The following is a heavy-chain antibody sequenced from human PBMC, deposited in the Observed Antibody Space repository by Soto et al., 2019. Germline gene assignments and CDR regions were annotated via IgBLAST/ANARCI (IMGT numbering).Heavy chain of an antibody. CDR3: ARNVGSGYYMGLGY. V-gene: IGHV3-21*01. CDR1: GFTFSSYS. J-gene: IGHJ4*02. D-gene: IGHD3-22*01. Sequence: GSLRLSCAASGFTFSSYSMNWVRQAPGKGLEWVSSISSSSSYIYYADSVKGRFTISRDNAKNSLYLQMNSLRAEDTAVYYWARNVGSGYYMGLGYWGPGTLVTVSS. CDR2: ISSSSSYI.